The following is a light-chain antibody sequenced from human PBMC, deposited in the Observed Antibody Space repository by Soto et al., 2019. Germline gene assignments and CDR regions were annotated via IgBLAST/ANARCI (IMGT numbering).Light chain of an antibody. CDR1: SSDVGSYDY. CDR2: EVS. CDR3: SSYTSSSTVV. Sequence: QSALTQPASVSGSPGQSITISCTGTSSDVGSYDYVSWYQQHPVKAPKLMIYEVSNWPSGVSNRFSGSKSGNTASLTISGLQAEDEADYYCSSYTSSSTVVFGGGTQLTVL. J-gene: IGLJ2*01. V-gene: IGLV2-14*01.